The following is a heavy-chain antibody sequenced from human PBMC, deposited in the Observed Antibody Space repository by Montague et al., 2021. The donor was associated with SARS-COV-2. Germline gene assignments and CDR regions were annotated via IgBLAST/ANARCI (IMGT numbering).Heavy chain of an antibody. Sequence: SETLFLTCTVSGGSITVSRYDWGWIRQPPGKGLEWIGSVHYTGTTSYNESLKGRLTISVDTSENQFSLRMTSVTASDTAVYYCARHRANAGSFDIWGHGTLVTVSS. D-gene: IGHD1-1*01. CDR2: VHYTGTT. J-gene: IGHJ3*02. V-gene: IGHV4-39*01. CDR1: GGSITVSRYD. CDR3: ARHRANAGSFDI.